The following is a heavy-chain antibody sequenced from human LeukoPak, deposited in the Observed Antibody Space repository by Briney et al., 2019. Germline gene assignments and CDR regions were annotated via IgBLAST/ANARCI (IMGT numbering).Heavy chain of an antibody. CDR3: AADLAAAGTYDY. CDR2: IVVGSGNT. CDR1: GFTFTSSA. V-gene: IGHV1-58*01. D-gene: IGHD6-13*01. Sequence: SVKVSFKASGFTFTSSAVQWVRQARGQRLEWIGWIVVGSGNTNYAQKFQERVTITRDMSTSTAYMELSSLRSEDTAVYYCAADLAAAGTYDYWGHGTLVTVSS. J-gene: IGHJ4*01.